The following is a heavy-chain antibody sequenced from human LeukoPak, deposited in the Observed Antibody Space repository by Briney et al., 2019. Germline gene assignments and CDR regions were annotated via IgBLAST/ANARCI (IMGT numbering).Heavy chain of an antibody. V-gene: IGHV3-48*04. J-gene: IGHJ4*02. CDR1: GFTFSSYA. D-gene: IGHD6-13*01. Sequence: GGSLRLSCAASGFTFSSYAMSWVRQAPGKGLEWVSYISSSGSTIYYADSVKGRFTISRDNAKNSLYLQMNSLRAEDTAVYYCARGYSSSWYGRGYYFDYWGQGTLVTVSS. CDR3: ARGYSSSWYGRGYYFDY. CDR2: ISSSGSTI.